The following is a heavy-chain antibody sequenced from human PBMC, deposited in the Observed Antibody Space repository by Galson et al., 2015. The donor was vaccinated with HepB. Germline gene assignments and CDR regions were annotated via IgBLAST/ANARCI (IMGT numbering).Heavy chain of an antibody. Sequence: SLRLSCAVSGFIFSSYRMNWVRQAPGKGLEWVSYISSGSSTVYYADSVRGRFTISRDNAKNSLYLQMNILRDEDTAVYYCARGKLGFYGMDVWGQGTTVTVSS. CDR2: ISSGSSTV. V-gene: IGHV3-48*02. D-gene: IGHD3-16*01. J-gene: IGHJ6*02. CDR3: ARGKLGFYGMDV. CDR1: GFIFSSYR.